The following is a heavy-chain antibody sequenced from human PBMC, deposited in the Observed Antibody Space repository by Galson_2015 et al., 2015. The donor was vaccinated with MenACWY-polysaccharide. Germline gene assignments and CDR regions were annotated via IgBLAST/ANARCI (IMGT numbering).Heavy chain of an antibody. CDR1: GGSITSGDW. Sequence: SETLSLTCAVSGGSITSGDWWSWVRQPPGKGLEWIGEIYHSGSTNYNPSLKSRVTMSIDKSRSQFSLKLSSVTVADTAIYYCANNDYYRLDYWGQGTPVTVSS. V-gene: IGHV4/OR15-8*02. J-gene: IGHJ4*02. CDR2: IYHSGST. D-gene: IGHD3-16*01. CDR3: ANNDYYRLDY.